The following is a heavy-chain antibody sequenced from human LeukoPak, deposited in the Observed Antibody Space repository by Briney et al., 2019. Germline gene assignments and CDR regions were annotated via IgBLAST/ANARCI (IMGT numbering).Heavy chain of an antibody. V-gene: IGHV3-23*01. CDR2: ISGSGGST. J-gene: IGHJ4*02. CDR1: GFTFSSYA. Sequence: PGGSLRLSCAASGFTFSSYAMSWVRQAPGKGLEWVSAISGSGGSTYYADSVKGRFTISRDNSKNTLYLQMNSLRAEDTAVYYCAKDLLNWGLPPRAGYFDYWGQGTLVTVSS. CDR3: AKDLLNWGLPPRAGYFDY. D-gene: IGHD7-27*01.